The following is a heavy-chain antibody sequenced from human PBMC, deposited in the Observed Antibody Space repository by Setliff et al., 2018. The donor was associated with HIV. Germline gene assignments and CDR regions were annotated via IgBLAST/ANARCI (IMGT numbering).Heavy chain of an antibody. Sequence: WASVKVSCKASGYTFTSYDINWVRQATGQGLEWMGWMNPNSGNTGYAQKFQGRVTMTRNTSISTAYMELSSLRSEDTAVYYCARGNIVATDAFDIWGQGTMVTVSS. D-gene: IGHD5-12*01. CDR3: ARGNIVATDAFDI. CDR1: GYTFTSYD. V-gene: IGHV1-8*02. CDR2: MNPNSGNT. J-gene: IGHJ3*02.